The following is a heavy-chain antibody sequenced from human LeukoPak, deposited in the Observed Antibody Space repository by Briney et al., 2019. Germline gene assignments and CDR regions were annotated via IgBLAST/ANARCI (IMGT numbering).Heavy chain of an antibody. V-gene: IGHV3-23*01. CDR3: AKDLYFDY. Sequence: GGSLRLSCAASGFTFSNFAMTWVRQAPGKGLEWVSAISGSGVTTYYADSVKGRFTISRVNSKNTLYLQMSSLRAEDTALYYCAKDLYFDYWGQGTLVTVSS. CDR1: GFTFSNFA. CDR2: ISGSGVTT. J-gene: IGHJ4*02.